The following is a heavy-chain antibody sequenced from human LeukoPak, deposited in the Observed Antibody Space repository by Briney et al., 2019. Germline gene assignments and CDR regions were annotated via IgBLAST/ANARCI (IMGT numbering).Heavy chain of an antibody. J-gene: IGHJ4*02. CDR1: GFTFDDYG. CDR2: INWNGGST. CDR3: VLTSGSGSYRGYLNY. D-gene: IGHD3-10*01. Sequence: GGSLRLSCVASGFTFDDYGIGWVRQAPGKGLEWVSGINWNGGSTDYADSVQGRFTISRDNAKNSVYLQMSSLRVEDTALYHCVLTSGSGSYRGYLNYWGQGTLVTVSS. V-gene: IGHV3-20*01.